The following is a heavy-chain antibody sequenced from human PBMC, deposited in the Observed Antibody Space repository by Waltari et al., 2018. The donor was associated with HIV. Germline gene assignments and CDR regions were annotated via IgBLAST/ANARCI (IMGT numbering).Heavy chain of an antibody. Sequence: QVQLQESGPGLVKPSETLSLTCTVSGYSISSSYYWGWIRQPPGRGLEWIWSIYRSGSTYYNPSLKSRVTISIDTSKNQFSLNMSSVTAADTAVFYCARISTWGFFDYWGQGTLVTVSS. CDR1: GYSISSSYY. D-gene: IGHD7-27*01. V-gene: IGHV4-38-2*02. CDR2: IYRSGST. CDR3: ARISTWGFFDY. J-gene: IGHJ4*02.